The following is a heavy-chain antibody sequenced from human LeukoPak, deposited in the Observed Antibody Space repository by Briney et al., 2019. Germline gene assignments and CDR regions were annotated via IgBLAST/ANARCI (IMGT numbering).Heavy chain of an antibody. D-gene: IGHD2-8*01. V-gene: IGHV3-21*01. Sequence: PGGSLRLSCAASGFTFSSYSMNWVRQAPGKGLEWVTSISSSSYIYYADSVKGRFTISRDNAKNSLYLQMNSLRAEDTAVYYCANNQGYCTNGVCSLDFQHWGQGTLVTVSS. CDR1: GFTFSSYS. CDR3: ANNQGYCTNGVCSLDFQH. CDR2: ISSSSYI. J-gene: IGHJ1*01.